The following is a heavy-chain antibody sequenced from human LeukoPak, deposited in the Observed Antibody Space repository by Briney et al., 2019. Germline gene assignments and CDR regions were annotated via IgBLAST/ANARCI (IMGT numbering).Heavy chain of an antibody. CDR1: GFTFSHYW. Sequence: GGSLRLSCAASGFTFSHYWMTWIRQTPGKGLEWVANIKPDGSDKYYVDSVKGRFTIPRDNAKNSLYLQINSLRVEDTAVYYCARDTGGGYSCYDCWGQGTLVTVPS. J-gene: IGHJ4*02. D-gene: IGHD5-18*01. V-gene: IGHV3-7*01. CDR2: IKPDGSDK. CDR3: ARDTGGGYSCYDC.